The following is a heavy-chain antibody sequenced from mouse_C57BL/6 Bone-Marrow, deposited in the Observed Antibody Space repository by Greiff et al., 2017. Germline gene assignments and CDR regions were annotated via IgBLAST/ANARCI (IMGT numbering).Heavy chain of an antibody. CDR3: TKLLLFYWYFDV. V-gene: IGHV5-9-1*02. J-gene: IGHJ1*03. CDR1: GFTFSSYA. Sequence: EVKLMESGEGLVKPGGSLKLSCAASGFTFSSYAMSWVRQTPEKRLEWVAYISSGGDYIYYADPVKGRFTISRDNARNTLYLQMSSLKSEDTAMYYCTKLLLFYWYFDVWGTGTTVTVSS. CDR2: ISSGGDYI. D-gene: IGHD1-1*01.